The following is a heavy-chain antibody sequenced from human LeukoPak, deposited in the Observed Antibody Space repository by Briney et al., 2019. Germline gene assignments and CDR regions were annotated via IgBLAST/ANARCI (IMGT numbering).Heavy chain of an antibody. CDR2: IIPIFGTA. Sequence: GASVKVSCKASGYTFTGYYMHWVRQAPGQGLEWMGGIIPIFGTANYAQKFQGRVTITADKSTSTAYMELSSLRSEDTAVYYCARKAHCSGGSCHFDYWGQGTLVTVSS. V-gene: IGHV1-69*06. J-gene: IGHJ4*02. D-gene: IGHD2-15*01. CDR3: ARKAHCSGGSCHFDY. CDR1: GYTFTGYY.